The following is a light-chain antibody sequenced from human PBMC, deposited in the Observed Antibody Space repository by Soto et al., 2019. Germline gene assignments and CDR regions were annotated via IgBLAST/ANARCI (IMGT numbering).Light chain of an antibody. V-gene: IGLV2-23*01. CDR3: CSYAGSSTLYV. J-gene: IGLJ1*01. CDR2: EGS. Sequence: QSALTQPASVSGSPGQSITISCTGTSSDVGSYNLVSWYQQHPGKAPKLMIYEGSKRPSGVSNRFSGCKSGNTASLTISGLQAEDEADYYCCSYAGSSTLYVFGTGTKLTVL. CDR1: SSDVGSYNL.